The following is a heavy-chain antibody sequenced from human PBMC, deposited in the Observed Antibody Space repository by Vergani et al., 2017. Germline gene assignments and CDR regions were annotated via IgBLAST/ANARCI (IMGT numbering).Heavy chain of an antibody. CDR2: IIPIFGTA. CDR3: ARDLFGYCSGGSCYLDY. CDR1: GGTFSSYA. D-gene: IGHD2-15*01. Sequence: QVQLVQSGAEVKKPGSSVKVSCKASGGTFSSYAINWVRQAPGQGLEWMGGIIPIFGTANYAQKFQGRVTITADESTSTAYMELSSLRSEDTAVYYCARDLFGYCSGGSCYLDYWGQGTLVTVSS. J-gene: IGHJ4*02. V-gene: IGHV1-69*01.